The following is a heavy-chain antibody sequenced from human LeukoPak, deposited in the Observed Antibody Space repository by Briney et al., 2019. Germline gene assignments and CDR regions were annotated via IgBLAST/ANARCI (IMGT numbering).Heavy chain of an antibody. CDR3: AKEHRRYSSSWYDEYFDY. Sequence: GGSLRLSCAASGFTFSSYGMHWVRQAPGKGLEWVAVISYDGSNKYYADSVKGRFTISRDNSKNTLYLQMNSLRAEDTAVYYCAKEHRRYSSSWYDEYFDYWGQGTLVTVSS. D-gene: IGHD6-13*01. J-gene: IGHJ4*02. CDR2: ISYDGSNK. V-gene: IGHV3-30*18. CDR1: GFTFSSYG.